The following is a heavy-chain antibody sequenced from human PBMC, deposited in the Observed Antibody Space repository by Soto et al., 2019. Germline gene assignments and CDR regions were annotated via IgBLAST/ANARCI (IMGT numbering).Heavy chain of an antibody. J-gene: IGHJ5*02. CDR3: AIGGGFWSGYSPVGFAP. D-gene: IGHD3-3*01. CDR1: GFTVRSNY. V-gene: IGHV3-66*01. CDR2: IYSGGST. Sequence: GGSLRLSCAASGFTVRSNYMSWVRQAPGKGLEWVSVIYSGGSTYYADSVKGRFTISRDNSKNTLYLQMNSLRAEDTAVYYCAIGGGFWSGYSPVGFAPWGQGTLVTVSS.